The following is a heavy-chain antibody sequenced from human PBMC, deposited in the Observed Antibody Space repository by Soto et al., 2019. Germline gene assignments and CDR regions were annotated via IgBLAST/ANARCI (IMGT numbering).Heavy chain of an antibody. J-gene: IGHJ4*02. CDR1: GFTFSSYW. D-gene: IGHD3-10*01. CDR2: IKQDGSEK. Sequence: GALRLSCAASGFTFSSYWMSWVRQAPGKGLEWVANIKQDGSEKYYVDSVKGRFTISRDNAKNSLYLQMNSLRAEDTAVYYCARDGGPKGSGYYYGSGSYYPHWGQGTLVTVSS. CDR3: ARDGGPKGSGYYYGSGSYYPH. V-gene: IGHV3-7*01.